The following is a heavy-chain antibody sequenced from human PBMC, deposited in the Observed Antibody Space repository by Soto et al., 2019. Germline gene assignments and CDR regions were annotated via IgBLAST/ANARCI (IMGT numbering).Heavy chain of an antibody. J-gene: IGHJ6*01. Sequence: QVQLVQSGTEVKKPGASVKVSCLASAYTFTSYAIHWVRQTPGQRLEWMGWINAGNGDTIYSQKFQARVTITRDTSASTAYMELSGLTSGDTAVYYCARSLVGARGEILYHGMDVWGQGTTVTVSS. V-gene: IGHV1-3*01. D-gene: IGHD1-26*01. CDR3: ARSLVGARGEILYHGMDV. CDR1: AYTFTSYA. CDR2: INAGNGDT.